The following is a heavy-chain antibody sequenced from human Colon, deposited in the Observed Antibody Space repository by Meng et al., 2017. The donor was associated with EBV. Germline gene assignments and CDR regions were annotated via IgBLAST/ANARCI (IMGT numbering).Heavy chain of an antibody. V-gene: IGHV4-4*02. D-gene: IGHD5-24*01. CDR3: ARGNAYNAPSFDY. CDR2: IYHGGNT. Sequence: QVQLQESAPGLVEPSVTLSRTCAVSGASISGNNWWSWVRQPPGKGLEWIGEIYHGGNTNYNPSLKSRVTISVDRSNDQFSLSLSSVTAADTAVYYCARGNAYNAPSFDYWGQGTLVTVSS. J-gene: IGHJ4*02. CDR1: GASISGNNW.